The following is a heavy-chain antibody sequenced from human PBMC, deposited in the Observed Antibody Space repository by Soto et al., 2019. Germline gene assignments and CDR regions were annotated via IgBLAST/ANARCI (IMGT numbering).Heavy chain of an antibody. D-gene: IGHD3-3*01. CDR3: ARQMGNYEFWSGKPYSYYYAMDV. V-gene: IGHV4-34*01. CDR1: GESFSGYY. Sequence: PSETLSLTCAVYGESFSGYYWSWVRQPPGTGLEWIGEINDRGRPNYNPSLKSRVTLSIDTSNNQVSLRLNSVTAADTAVYYCARQMGNYEFWSGKPYSYYYAMDVWGQGTTVTVSS. CDR2: INDRGRP. J-gene: IGHJ6*02.